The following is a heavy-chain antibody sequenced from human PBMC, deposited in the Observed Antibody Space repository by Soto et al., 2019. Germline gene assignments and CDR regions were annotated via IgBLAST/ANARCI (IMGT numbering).Heavy chain of an antibody. CDR2: IIPIFGTA. Sequence: QVQLVQSGAEVKKPGSSVKVSCKASGGTFSSYAISWVRQAPGQGLEWMGGIIPIFGTANYAQKFQGRVTITADQSTSTAYMELSSLRSEDTAVNYCAREDRIGVTTDIGVFDYWGQGTLVTVSS. J-gene: IGHJ4*02. CDR3: AREDRIGVTTDIGVFDY. CDR1: GGTFSSYA. V-gene: IGHV1-69*01. D-gene: IGHD4-17*01.